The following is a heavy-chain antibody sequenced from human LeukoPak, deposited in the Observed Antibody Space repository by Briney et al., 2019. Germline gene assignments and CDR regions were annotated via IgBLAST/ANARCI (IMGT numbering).Heavy chain of an antibody. CDR3: ARDLEDSSPFGAFDL. J-gene: IGHJ3*01. CDR1: GFAFSNYG. D-gene: IGHD3-22*01. V-gene: IGHV3-33*01. CDR2: IWFNGINK. Sequence: HTGRSLRLSCAASGFAFSNYGMQWVRQAPGKGLEWVAAIWFNGINKYHADSLKGRFTISRDNSKNMLYLQMNSLRADDTAVYYCARDLEDSSPFGAFDLWGQGTMVTVSS.